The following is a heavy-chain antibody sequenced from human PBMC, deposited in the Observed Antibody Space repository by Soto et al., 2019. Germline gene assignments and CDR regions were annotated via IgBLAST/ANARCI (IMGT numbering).Heavy chain of an antibody. CDR3: AKYDSPDPARTFDY. Sequence: GGSLRLSCAASGFTFSKYAMAWIRQAPGKGLEWVSVIASGGGGIHYAHSVKGRFTISRDTSKATVYLQMSSLRVDDTAVYYCAKYDSPDPARTFDYWGQGSLVTVSS. CDR1: GFTFSKYA. D-gene: IGHD6-6*01. V-gene: IGHV3-23*01. J-gene: IGHJ4*02. CDR2: IASGGGGI.